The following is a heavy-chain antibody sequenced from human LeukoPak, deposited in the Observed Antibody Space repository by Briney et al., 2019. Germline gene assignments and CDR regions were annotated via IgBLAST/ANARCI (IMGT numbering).Heavy chain of an antibody. Sequence: GSLRLSCAASGFTFSTYAIHWVRPAPGKGLEWVAVIWHDGSEQYYADSVKGRFIISRDNSKSTSDLQMNSLRAEDTAVYYCAREGDSRWGELSPWGQGTLVTVSA. CDR3: AREGDSRWGELSP. CDR1: GFTFSTYA. CDR2: IWHDGSEQ. D-gene: IGHD3-16*02. V-gene: IGHV3-33*01. J-gene: IGHJ1*01.